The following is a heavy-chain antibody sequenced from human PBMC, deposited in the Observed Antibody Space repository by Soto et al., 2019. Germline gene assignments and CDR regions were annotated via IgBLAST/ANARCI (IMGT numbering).Heavy chain of an antibody. CDR1: GFTFSSYE. D-gene: IGHD6-13*01. CDR3: TRDASRDSSARGWFDP. V-gene: IGHV3-48*03. CDR2: ISSSGSNI. J-gene: IGHJ5*02. Sequence: QSGGSLRLSCAASGFTFSSYEMNWVRQAPGKGLEWVSYISSSGSNIYYADSVKGRFTISRDNAKNSLHLQMNSLRAEDTAVYYCTRDASRDSSARGWFDPWGPGTLVTVSS.